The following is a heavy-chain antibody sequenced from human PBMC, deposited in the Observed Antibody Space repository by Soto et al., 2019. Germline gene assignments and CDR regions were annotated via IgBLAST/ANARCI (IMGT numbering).Heavy chain of an antibody. CDR2: IYYSGST. CDR3: ARDYYYGMDV. J-gene: IGHJ6*02. V-gene: IGHV4-59*01. Sequence: SEPVSLTCTVAGGCISIYYWSWIRQPPGNGLEWIGYIYYSGSTNYNPSLKSRVTISVDTSKNQFSLKLSSVTAADTAVYYCARDYYYGMDVWGQGTTVTVSS. CDR1: GGCISIYY.